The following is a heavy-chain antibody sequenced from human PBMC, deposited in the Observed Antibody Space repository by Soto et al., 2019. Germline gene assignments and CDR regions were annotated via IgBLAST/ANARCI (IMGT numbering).Heavy chain of an antibody. J-gene: IGHJ3*02. D-gene: IGHD1-26*01. CDR1: SGSIGTYF. Sequence: QVQLRESGPGLVKPSETLSLTCTVSSGSIGTYFWSWIRQPPGKGLEWIGYIYYSRTTNYNPSLKSRVTIFLDTSKNQFSLRLSSVTAADTAVYYCARGRGGTYDAFDIWGQGTLVTVSS. CDR2: IYYSRTT. CDR3: ARGRGGTYDAFDI. V-gene: IGHV4-59*01.